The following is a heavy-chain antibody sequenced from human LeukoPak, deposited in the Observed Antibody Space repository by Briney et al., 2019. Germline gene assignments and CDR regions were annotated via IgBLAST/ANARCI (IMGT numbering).Heavy chain of an antibody. D-gene: IGHD1-14*01. CDR1: GGSISSGDYY. V-gene: IGHV4-30-4*01. J-gene: IGHJ6*02. CDR2: IYYSGST. Sequence: SQTLSLTCTVSGGSISSGDYYWSWIRQPPGKGLEWIGYIYYSGSTYYNPSLKSRVTISVDTSKNQFSLKLSSVTAADTAVYYCARTGNCYYGMDVWGQGTTVTVSS. CDR3: ARTGNCYYGMDV.